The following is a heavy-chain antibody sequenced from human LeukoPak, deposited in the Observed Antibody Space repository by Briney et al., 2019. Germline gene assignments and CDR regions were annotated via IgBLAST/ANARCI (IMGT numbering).Heavy chain of an antibody. CDR1: GYIFNSYG. Sequence: GASVKVSCKASGYIFNSYGIGWVRQAPGQGLEWMGWINVYNGNTNYTEKFQGRVTMTTDTSTSTPYMEVRSLRAEDTAVYYCARDVGNYYDGSGYTFEHWGQGSLVNGSS. CDR2: INVYNGNT. D-gene: IGHD3-22*01. V-gene: IGHV1-18*01. J-gene: IGHJ4*02. CDR3: ARDVGNYYDGSGYTFEH.